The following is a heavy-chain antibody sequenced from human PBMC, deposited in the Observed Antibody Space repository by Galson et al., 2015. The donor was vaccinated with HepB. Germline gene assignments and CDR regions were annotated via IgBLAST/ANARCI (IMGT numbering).Heavy chain of an antibody. CDR2: INHSGST. CDR3: ARGGIVVPAAIYYFDY. Sequence: ETLSLTCAVYGGSFSGYYWSWIRQPPGKGLEWIGEINHSGSTNYNPSLKSRVTISVDTSKNQFSLKLSSVTAADTAVYYCARGGIVVPAAIYYFDYWGQGTLVTVSS. J-gene: IGHJ4*02. V-gene: IGHV4-34*01. CDR1: GGSFSGYY. D-gene: IGHD2-2*01.